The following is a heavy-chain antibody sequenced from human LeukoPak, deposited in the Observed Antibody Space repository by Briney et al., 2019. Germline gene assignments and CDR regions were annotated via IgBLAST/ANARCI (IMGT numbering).Heavy chain of an antibody. CDR1: GFTISSYT. Sequence: PGGSLRLSCAASGFTISSYTMSWVRQAPGKGLEWVLTITTSDGNTYYADSVKGRFTVSRDNSKNTLFLQMNSLRAEDTAVYYCAKDGGLWVSAHWGDSWGRGTLVTVSS. CDR3: AKDGGLWVSAHWGDS. D-gene: IGHD7-27*01. V-gene: IGHV3-23*01. CDR2: ITTSDGNT. J-gene: IGHJ4*02.